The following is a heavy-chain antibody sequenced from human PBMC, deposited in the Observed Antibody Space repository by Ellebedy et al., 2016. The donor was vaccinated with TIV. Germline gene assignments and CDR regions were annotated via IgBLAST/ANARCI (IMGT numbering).Heavy chain of an antibody. D-gene: IGHD3-10*01. CDR3: ARDLLLWFGETFDY. V-gene: IGHV1-18*04. CDR1: GYTFTSYG. J-gene: IGHJ4*02. Sequence: AASVKVSCKASGYTFTSYGISWVRQAPGQGLEWMGWISAYNGNTNYAQKLQGRVTMTTDTSTSTAYMELRSLRSDDTAVYYCARDLLLWFGETFDYWGQGTLVTVSS. CDR2: ISAYNGNT.